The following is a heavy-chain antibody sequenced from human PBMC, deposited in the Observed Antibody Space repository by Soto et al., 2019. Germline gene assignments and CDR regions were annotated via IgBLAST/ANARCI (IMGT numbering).Heavy chain of an antibody. D-gene: IGHD3-22*01. CDR1: GYTFTIYA. J-gene: IGHJ5*02. CDR3: ARVKGSGYHNWFDP. CDR2: ISAYNGNT. Sequence: ASVKVSCKASGYTFTIYAIHWVRQAPGQRLEWMGWISAYNGNTNYAQKLQGRVTMTTDTSTSTAYMELRSLRSDDTAVYYCARVKGSGYHNWFDPWGQGTLVTV. V-gene: IGHV1-18*01.